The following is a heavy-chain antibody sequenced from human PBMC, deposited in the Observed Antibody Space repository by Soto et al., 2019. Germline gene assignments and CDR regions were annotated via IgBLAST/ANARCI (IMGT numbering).Heavy chain of an antibody. J-gene: IGHJ4*02. CDR3: VREQWGFSGTWYDY. CDR2: INHDGSKT. CDR1: QFSFSSYW. V-gene: IGHV3-74*01. D-gene: IGHD6-13*01. Sequence: GGSLRLSCAASQFSFSSYWMHWVRQVPGKGPAWVSRINHDGSKTEYAYSVKGRFTISRDNTNNTLYPQMNSLRVEDTAMYYCVREQWGFSGTWYDYWGQGTLVTASS.